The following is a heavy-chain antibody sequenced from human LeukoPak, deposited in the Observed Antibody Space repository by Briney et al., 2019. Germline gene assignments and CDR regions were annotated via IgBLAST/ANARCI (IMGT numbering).Heavy chain of an antibody. CDR1: GFTFSSYA. V-gene: IGHV3-23*01. D-gene: IGHD5-12*01. CDR3: ANPGYDSFGYYYYGMDV. CDR2: ISGSGGST. J-gene: IGHJ6*02. Sequence: PGGSLTLSCAASGFTFSSYAMSWVRQAPGKGLEWVSAISGSGGSTYYADSVKGRFTISRDNSKNTLYLQMNSLRAEDTAVYYCANPGYDSFGYYYYGMDVWGQGTTVTVSS.